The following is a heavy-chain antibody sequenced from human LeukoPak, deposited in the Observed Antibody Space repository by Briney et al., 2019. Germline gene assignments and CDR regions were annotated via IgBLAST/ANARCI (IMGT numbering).Heavy chain of an antibody. J-gene: IGHJ5*02. V-gene: IGHV4-34*01. D-gene: IGHD3-16*01. CDR2: VSPGGST. Sequence: SETLSLTCAMHSESSGGDDWTWIRQPPGKGLEWIGEVSPGGSTRYNPSLRSRVTISLDTSRSRFSLRLSSVTAADTGVYYCARDGGTRLGFDPWGQGALVTVSS. CDR1: SESSGGDD. CDR3: ARDGGTRLGFDP.